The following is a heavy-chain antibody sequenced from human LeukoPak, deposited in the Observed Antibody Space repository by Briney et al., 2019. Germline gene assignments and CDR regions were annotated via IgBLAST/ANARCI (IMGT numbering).Heavy chain of an antibody. CDR2: IKSKNVGGTT. CDR3: TSHAAFDP. Sequence: PGGSLRLSCAASGFTFSGYPIHWVRQAPGKGLEWVGRIKSKNVGGTTDYAAPVKGRFTISRDDSKNTVYLQMNSLKIEDTAVYYCTSHAAFDPWGQGTLVTVSP. J-gene: IGHJ5*02. CDR1: GFTFSGYP. V-gene: IGHV3-15*01.